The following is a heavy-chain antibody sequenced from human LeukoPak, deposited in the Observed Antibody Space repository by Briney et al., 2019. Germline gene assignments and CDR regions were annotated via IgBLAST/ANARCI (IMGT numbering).Heavy chain of an antibody. D-gene: IGHD3-22*01. J-gene: IGHJ3*02. V-gene: IGHV3-21*01. CDR1: GFTFSSYS. CDR2: ISSSSSYT. Sequence: GGSLRLSCAASGFTFSSYSMNWVRQAPGKGLEWVSSISSSSSYTYYADSVKGRFTISRDNAKNSLYLQMNSLRAEDTAVYYCASPRPRYYYDSRAAFDIWGQGTMVTVSS. CDR3: ASPRPRYYYDSRAAFDI.